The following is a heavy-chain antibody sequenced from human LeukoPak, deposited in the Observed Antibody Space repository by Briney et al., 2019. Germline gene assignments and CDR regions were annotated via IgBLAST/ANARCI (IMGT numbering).Heavy chain of an antibody. Sequence: GGSLRLSCAASGFTFSSYWMSWVRQAPGKGLEWVANIKQDGSEKYYVDSVKGRFTISRDNAKNSLYLQMNSLRAEDTAVYYCASSTVEMATILDQDWGQGTLVTVSS. D-gene: IGHD5-24*01. CDR1: GFTFSSYW. CDR3: ASSTVEMATILDQD. V-gene: IGHV3-7*01. CDR2: IKQDGSEK. J-gene: IGHJ4*02.